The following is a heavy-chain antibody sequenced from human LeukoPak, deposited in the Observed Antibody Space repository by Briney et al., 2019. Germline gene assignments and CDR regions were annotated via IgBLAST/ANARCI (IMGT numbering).Heavy chain of an antibody. CDR2: ISGNGGTT. Sequence: GGSLRLSCAASGFTFSTYAMSWVRQAPGKGLKWVSTISGNGGTTYYADSVKGRFTISRDNSKNTLYLQINSLRVEDTAVYYCAKPPPDSSSWLFDYWGQGTLVTVSS. D-gene: IGHD6-13*01. CDR3: AKPPPDSSSWLFDY. V-gene: IGHV3-23*01. J-gene: IGHJ4*02. CDR1: GFTFSTYA.